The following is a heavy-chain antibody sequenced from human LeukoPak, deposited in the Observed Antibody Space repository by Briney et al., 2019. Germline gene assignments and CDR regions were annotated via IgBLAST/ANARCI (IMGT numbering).Heavy chain of an antibody. CDR2: ISDSGGSR. D-gene: IGHD3-3*01. J-gene: IGHJ4*02. CDR3: AKDSPWKYYDSTGFSGY. Sequence: GGSLRLSCAASGFLFRSYGMSWVRQAPGKGLEWVSSISDSGGSRFYADPVKGRFTISRDNSKNTMYLQMNSLRAEDTALYYCAKDSPWKYYDSTGFSGYWGQGTLVTVSS. V-gene: IGHV3-23*01. CDR1: GFLFRSYG.